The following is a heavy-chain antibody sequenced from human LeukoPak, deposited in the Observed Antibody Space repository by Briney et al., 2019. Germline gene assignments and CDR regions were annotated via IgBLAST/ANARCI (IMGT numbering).Heavy chain of an antibody. Sequence: ASVKVSCKASEGTFSSYAISWVRQAPGQGLEWMGRIIPIFGTANYAQKFQGRVTITTDESTSTAYMELSSLRSEDTAVYYCARESGGYIIDYWGQGTLVTVSS. V-gene: IGHV1-69*05. D-gene: IGHD6-25*01. CDR1: EGTFSSYA. J-gene: IGHJ4*02. CDR2: IIPIFGTA. CDR3: ARESGGYIIDY.